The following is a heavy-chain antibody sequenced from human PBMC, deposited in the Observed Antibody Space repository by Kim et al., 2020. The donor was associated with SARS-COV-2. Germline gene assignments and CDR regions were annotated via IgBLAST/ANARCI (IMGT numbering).Heavy chain of an antibody. CDR1: GGSISSSSYY. CDR2: IYYSGST. J-gene: IGHJ5*02. CDR3: ARRKYYGSGSYFDWFDP. Sequence: SETLSLTCSVSGGSISSSSYYWGWIRQPPGKGLEWIGNIYYSGSTYYNPSLKSRVTISVDTSKSQFSLKLSSVTAADTAVYYCARRKYYGSGSYFDWFDPWGQGTLVTVSS. D-gene: IGHD3-10*01. V-gene: IGHV4-39*01.